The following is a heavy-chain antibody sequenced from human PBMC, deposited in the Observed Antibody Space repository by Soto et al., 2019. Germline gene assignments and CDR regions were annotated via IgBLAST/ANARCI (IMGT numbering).Heavy chain of an antibody. CDR2: ITSSGTTV. J-gene: IGHJ4*02. Sequence: EVHLVESGGGLVQPGGSLRLSCAASGFTFSSYSLNWVRQAPGKGLEWVSYITSSGTTVYYADSERGRFTSSRDNAKNSLYLQMNSLRDDDTAVYYCARGSSNWAYYFDFWGQGTLVTVSS. D-gene: IGHD6-13*01. CDR1: GFTFSSYS. V-gene: IGHV3-48*02. CDR3: ARGSSNWAYYFDF.